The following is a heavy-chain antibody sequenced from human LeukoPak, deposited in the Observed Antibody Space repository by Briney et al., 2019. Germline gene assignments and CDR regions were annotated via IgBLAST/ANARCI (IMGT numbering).Heavy chain of an antibody. V-gene: IGHV3-23*01. Sequence: GGSLRLSRAASGFTFSTYAMSRVRQAPGKGLEWVSAISGSGGSTYYADSVKGRFTISRDNSKNTLYLQMNSLRAEDTAVYYCAKDLVRYFDWFSLFDYWGQGTLVTVSS. D-gene: IGHD3-9*01. CDR3: AKDLVRYFDWFSLFDY. CDR1: GFTFSTYA. CDR2: ISGSGGST. J-gene: IGHJ4*02.